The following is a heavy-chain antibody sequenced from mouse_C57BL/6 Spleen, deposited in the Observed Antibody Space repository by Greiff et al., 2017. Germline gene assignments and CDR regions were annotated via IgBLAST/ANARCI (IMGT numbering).Heavy chain of an antibody. D-gene: IGHD1-1*02. V-gene: IGHV5-17*01. J-gene: IGHJ3*01. CDR1: GFTFSDYG. CDR2: ISSGSSTI. Sequence: EVQRVESGGGLVKPGGSLKLSCAASGFTFSDYGMHWVRQAPEKGLEWVAYISSGSSTIYYADTVKGRFTISRDNAKNTLFLQMTSLRSEDTAMYYCARTYGPGGFAYWGQGTLVTVSA. CDR3: ARTYGPGGFAY.